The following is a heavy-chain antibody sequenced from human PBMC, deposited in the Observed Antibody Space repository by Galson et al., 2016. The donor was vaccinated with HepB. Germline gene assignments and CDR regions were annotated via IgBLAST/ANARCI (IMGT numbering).Heavy chain of an antibody. D-gene: IGHD1-7*01. CDR1: GFTFSSYA. J-gene: IGHJ5*02. CDR3: VRDATGTKDSWLDP. Sequence: SLRLSCAASGFTFSSYAMYWVRQAPGKGLEWVAVISDDVTNKYYADSVKGRFAISRDNAKNTLYLQINSLRAEDTAMYYCVRDATGTKDSWLDPWGHGTLVTVSS. V-gene: IGHV3-30*09. CDR2: ISDDVTNK.